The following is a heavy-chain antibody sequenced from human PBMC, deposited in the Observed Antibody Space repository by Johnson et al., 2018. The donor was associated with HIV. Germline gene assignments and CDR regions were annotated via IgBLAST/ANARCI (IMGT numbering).Heavy chain of an antibody. CDR3: TRDRDGVGVS. D-gene: IGHD3-10*01. CDR1: GFSFSDHF. V-gene: IGHV3-72*01. Sequence: VQLVESGGGLVQPGGSLRLSCVGSGFSFSDHFMDWVRQAPGKGLEWVGRIRNKPSSYSTEYAASVKGRFTVSRDDSKNSVYLQMSSLKTEDTAVYSCTRDRDGVGVSWGQVTMVTVSS. J-gene: IGHJ3*01. CDR2: IRNKPSSYST.